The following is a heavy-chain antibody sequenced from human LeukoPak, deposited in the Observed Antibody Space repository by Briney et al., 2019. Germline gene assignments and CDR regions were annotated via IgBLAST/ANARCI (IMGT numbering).Heavy chain of an antibody. CDR1: GYSISSGYY. V-gene: IGHV4-38-2*01. D-gene: IGHD6-13*01. J-gene: IGHJ6*03. CDR3: ARQGGSNSPYYYYYMDV. CDR2: IYHSGTT. Sequence: SETLSLTCAVSGYSISSGYYWGWFRQPPGKGPEWIGPIYHSGTTYYNPSLKSRVTISVDTSKNQFSLMISSVTAADTAVYYCARQGGSNSPYYYYYMDVWGKGTTVTVSS.